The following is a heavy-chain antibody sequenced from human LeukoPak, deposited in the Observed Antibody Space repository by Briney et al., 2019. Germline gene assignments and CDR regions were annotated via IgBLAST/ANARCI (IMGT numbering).Heavy chain of an antibody. D-gene: IGHD3-3*01. CDR1: GGTFSSYA. J-gene: IGHJ4*02. Sequence: GASVKVSCKASGGTFSSYAISWVRQAPGQGLEWMGGIIPIFGTANYAQKFQGRVTITADESTSTAYMELSSLRSEDTAVYYCARDNSDLSVFWSGYYTGYFDYWGQGTLVTVSS. V-gene: IGHV1-69*13. CDR3: ARDNSDLSVFWSGYYTGYFDY. CDR2: IIPIFGTA.